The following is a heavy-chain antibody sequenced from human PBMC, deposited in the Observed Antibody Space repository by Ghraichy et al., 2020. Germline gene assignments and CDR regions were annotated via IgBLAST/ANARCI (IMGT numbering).Heavy chain of an antibody. J-gene: IGHJ4*02. Sequence: GGSLRLSCAASGFTFSSYAMHWVRQAPGKGPEWVTVISYDGSNKYYADSVKGRFTISRDNSKNTLYLQMNSLRAEDTAVYYCAREAAMVRGVIIPYYFDYWGQGTLVTVSS. CDR1: GFTFSSYA. V-gene: IGHV3-30*04. CDR2: ISYDGSNK. CDR3: AREAAMVRGVIIPYYFDY. D-gene: IGHD3-10*01.